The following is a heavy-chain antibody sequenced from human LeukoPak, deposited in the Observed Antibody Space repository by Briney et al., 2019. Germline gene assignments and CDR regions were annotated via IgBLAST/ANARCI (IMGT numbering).Heavy chain of an antibody. CDR2: IRYDGSNK. D-gene: IGHD3-22*01. Sequence: GGSLRLSCAASGFTFSSYGMHWVRQAPGKGLEWVAFIRYDGSNKYYADSVKGRFTISRDNSKNTLYLQMNSLRAEDTAVYYCARDGSSGFSFDYWGQGTLVTVSS. CDR3: ARDGSSGFSFDY. V-gene: IGHV3-30*02. CDR1: GFTFSSYG. J-gene: IGHJ4*02.